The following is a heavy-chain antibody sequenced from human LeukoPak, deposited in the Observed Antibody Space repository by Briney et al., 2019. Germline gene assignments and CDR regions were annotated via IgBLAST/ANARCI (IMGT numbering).Heavy chain of an antibody. CDR3: VRVSDHAPDY. CDR1: GYIFTNYG. D-gene: IGHD3-10*01. CDR2: INVYNGHT. J-gene: IGHJ4*02. V-gene: IGHV1-18*01. Sequence: ASVRVSCTTSGYIFTNYGVSWVRQAPGQGLEWMGWINVYNGHTIYAQEFQGRVTLTTDTSTSTAHMDLRSLRSDDTAVYYCVRVSDHAPDYWGQGTLVTVSS.